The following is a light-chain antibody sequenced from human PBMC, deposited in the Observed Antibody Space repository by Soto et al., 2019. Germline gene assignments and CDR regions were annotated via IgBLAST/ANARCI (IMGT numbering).Light chain of an antibody. CDR3: RSFAGGGNPVL. V-gene: IGLV2-8*01. Sequence: QSVLTQPPSASGSLGQSVTISCTGTSSDVVGYNYVSWHQQHPGKAPKVMIYEVTKRPPGVPDRFSGSKSGNTASLTVSGLQAEDEADYYCRSFAGGGNPVLLGGGTKLTVL. J-gene: IGLJ2*01. CDR1: SSDVVGYNY. CDR2: EVT.